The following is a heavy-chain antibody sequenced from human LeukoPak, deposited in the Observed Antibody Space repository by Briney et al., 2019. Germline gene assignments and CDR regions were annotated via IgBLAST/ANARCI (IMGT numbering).Heavy chain of an antibody. CDR3: ARSGGFTLVRGAVNNWFDL. J-gene: IGHJ5*02. D-gene: IGHD3-10*01. CDR2: IYYSGNT. V-gene: IGHV4-39*07. CDR1: GGSITSTNYY. Sequence: SETLSLTCAVSGGSITSTNYYWGWIRQPPGKGLEWIGSIYYSGNTYYNPSLKSRVTLSVDTSKNQFSLKLRSVTAADTAVYYCARSGGFTLVRGAVNNWFDLWGRGTLVTVSS.